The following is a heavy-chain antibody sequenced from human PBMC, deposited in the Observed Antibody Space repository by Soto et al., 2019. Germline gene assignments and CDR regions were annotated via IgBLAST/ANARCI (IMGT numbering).Heavy chain of an antibody. V-gene: IGHV4-59*01. CDR3: ARGSSSWTTETAFDI. Sequence: ETLSLTCTVSGGSISSYYWSWIRQPPGKGLEWIGYIYYSGSTNYNPSLKSRVTISVDTSKNQFSLKLSSVTAADTAVYYCARGSSSWTTETAFDIWGQGTMVTVSS. J-gene: IGHJ3*02. CDR1: GGSISSYY. CDR2: IYYSGST. D-gene: IGHD6-13*01.